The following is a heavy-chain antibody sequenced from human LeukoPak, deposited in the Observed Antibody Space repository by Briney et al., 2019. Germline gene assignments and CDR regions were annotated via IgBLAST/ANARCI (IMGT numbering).Heavy chain of an antibody. CDR1: GYTFTSYD. V-gene: IGHV1-69*04. D-gene: IGHD3-16*01. CDR3: ARSFPGGYGMDV. J-gene: IGHJ6*02. Sequence: GASVKVSCKASGYTFTSYDINWVRQAPGQGLEWMGRIIPILGIANYAQKFQGRVTITADKSTSTAYMELSSLRSEDTAVYYCARSFPGGYGMDVWGQGTTVTVSS. CDR2: IIPILGIA.